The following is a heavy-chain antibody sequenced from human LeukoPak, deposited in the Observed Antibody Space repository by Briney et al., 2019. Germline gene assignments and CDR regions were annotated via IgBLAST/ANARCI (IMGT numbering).Heavy chain of an antibody. CDR2: INHSGST. J-gene: IGHJ4*02. Sequence: PSETLSLTCAVYGGSFSGYYWSWIRQPPGKGLEWIGEINHSGSTNYNPSLKSRVTISVDTSKNQVSLKLSSVTAADTAVYYCASGTHLTGATYYWGQGTLVTVSS. D-gene: IGHD1-7*01. CDR1: GGSFSGYY. V-gene: IGHV4-34*01. CDR3: ASGTHLTGATYY.